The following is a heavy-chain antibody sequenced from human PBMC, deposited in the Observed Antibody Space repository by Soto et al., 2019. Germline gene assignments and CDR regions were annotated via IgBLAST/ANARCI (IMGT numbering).Heavy chain of an antibody. Sequence: GESLRISCKVSGYSFSTDWIGWVRQMPGKGLEWMGIMYPGDSDTRYSPSFQGQVTISADKSVNTAYLQWTSLKASDTAVYYCARSQLFFDWLLSGLYFHYWGQGILVTVSS. D-gene: IGHD3-9*01. J-gene: IGHJ4*02. V-gene: IGHV5-51*01. CDR2: MYPGDSDT. CDR1: GYSFSTDW. CDR3: ARSQLFFDWLLSGLYFHY.